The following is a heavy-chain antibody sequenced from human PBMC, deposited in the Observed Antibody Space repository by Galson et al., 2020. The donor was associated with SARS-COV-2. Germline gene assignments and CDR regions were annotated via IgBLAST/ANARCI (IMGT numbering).Heavy chain of an antibody. CDR2: ISPGDSEI. V-gene: IGHV5-51*01. J-gene: IGHJ6*02. CDR1: GFTFTTYW. D-gene: IGHD2-21*01. CDR3: ARGGGGVPRILFYGMDV. Sequence: GESLKISCKGSGFTFTTYWIGWVRQMPGKGLEWMGIISPGDSEITYSPSFQGQVTISADKSIRTAYLQWSRLKASDTAIYYCARGGGGVPRILFYGMDVWGQGTTVIVSS.